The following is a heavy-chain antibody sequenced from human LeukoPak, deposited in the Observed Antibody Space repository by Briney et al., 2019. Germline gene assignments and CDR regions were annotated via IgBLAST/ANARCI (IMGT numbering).Heavy chain of an antibody. CDR1: GLTFSDYS. CDR3: AKDAAGPEY. V-gene: IGHV3-23*01. CDR2: ISAGGGST. Sequence: GGSLRLSCVASGLTFSDYSMTWVRQAPGKGLFWVSGISAGGGSTYYADSVKGRFTISRDNSRHTLYLQMNSLRAEDTAVYYCAKDAAGPEYWGQGTLVTVSS. D-gene: IGHD6-13*01. J-gene: IGHJ4*02.